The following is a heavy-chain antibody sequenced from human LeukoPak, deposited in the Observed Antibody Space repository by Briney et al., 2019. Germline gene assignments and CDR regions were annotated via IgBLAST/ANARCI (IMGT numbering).Heavy chain of an antibody. CDR3: ASRGHGYSIFDY. V-gene: IGHV4-59*01. D-gene: IGHD5-24*01. J-gene: IGHJ4*02. Sequence: PSETLSLTCTVSGGSISSYDWSWIRQPPGQGLEWIGNIYYSGNTNYNPSLKSRVTISVDTSKNQFSLKLSSVTAADTAVYYCASRGHGYSIFDYWGQGTLVTVSS. CDR2: IYYSGNT. CDR1: GGSISSYD.